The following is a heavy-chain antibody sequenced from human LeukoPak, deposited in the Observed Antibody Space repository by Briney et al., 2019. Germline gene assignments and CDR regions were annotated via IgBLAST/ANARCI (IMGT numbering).Heavy chain of an antibody. CDR1: GFTFSSYA. Sequence: GGSLRLSCAASGFTFSSYAMSRVRQAPGKGLEWVSAISGSGGSTYYADSVKGRFTISRDNSKNTLYLQMNSLRAEDTAVYYCAKRIWPDYYYGMDVWGKGTTVTVSS. J-gene: IGHJ6*04. CDR3: AKRIWPDYYYGMDV. CDR2: ISGSGGST. V-gene: IGHV3-23*01.